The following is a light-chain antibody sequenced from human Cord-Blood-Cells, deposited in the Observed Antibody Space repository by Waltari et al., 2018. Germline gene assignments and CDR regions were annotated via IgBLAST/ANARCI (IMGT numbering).Light chain of an antibody. CDR3: ETWDSNTRV. J-gene: IGLJ3*02. V-gene: IGLV4-60*03. CDR1: SGHSRYI. CDR2: LEGSGSY. Sequence: SASLGSSAKLTCTLSSGHSRYIIAWHQKQPGKAPRYLMKLEGSGSYNKGSGVPDRFSGSSSGADRYLTISNLQSEDEADYYCETWDSNTRVFGGGTKLTVL.